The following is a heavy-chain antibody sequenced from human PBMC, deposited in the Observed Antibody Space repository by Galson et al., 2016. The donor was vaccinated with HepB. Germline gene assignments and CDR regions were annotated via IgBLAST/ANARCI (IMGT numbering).Heavy chain of an antibody. D-gene: IGHD3-3*01. CDR1: GFTFSSYW. CDR2: IKQDGSEK. J-gene: IGHJ6*02. CDR3: ASPRYDFWRRGMDV. Sequence: SLRLSCAASGFTFSSYWMSWVRQAPGKGLEWVANIKQDGSEKYYVDSVKGRFTISRDNAKNSLYLQMNILRAEDTAAYYCASPRYDFWRRGMDVWGQGTTVTVSS. V-gene: IGHV3-7*03.